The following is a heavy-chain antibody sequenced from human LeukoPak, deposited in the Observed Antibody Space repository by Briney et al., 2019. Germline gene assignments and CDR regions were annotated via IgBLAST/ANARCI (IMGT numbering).Heavy chain of an antibody. J-gene: IGHJ4*02. CDR3: VKGGQRWLQFGFDY. CDR1: GFTVSSNY. D-gene: IGHD5-24*01. CDR2: IYSGGST. V-gene: IGHV3-53*05. Sequence: HGGSLRLSCAASGFTVSSNYMSWVRQAPGKGLEWVSVIYSGGSTYYADSVKGRFTISRDNSKNTLYLQMSSLRAEETAVYYCVKGGQRWLQFGFDYWGQGTLVTVSS.